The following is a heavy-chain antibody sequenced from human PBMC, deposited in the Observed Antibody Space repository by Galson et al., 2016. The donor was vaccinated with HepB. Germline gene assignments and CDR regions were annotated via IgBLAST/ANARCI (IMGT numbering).Heavy chain of an antibody. CDR3: ARGMGVVLRVIADLFDY. J-gene: IGHJ4*02. CDR2: INVEGSEK. CDR1: GFSFSNYW. D-gene: IGHD3-16*02. Sequence: SLRLSCAASGFSFSNYWMSWVRQAPGKGLEWVANINVEGSEKYYVDSVKGRFTISRDNAKDSLYMQMNSLRAEDTAVYYCARGMGVVLRVIADLFDYWGQGTLVTVSS. V-gene: IGHV3-7*03.